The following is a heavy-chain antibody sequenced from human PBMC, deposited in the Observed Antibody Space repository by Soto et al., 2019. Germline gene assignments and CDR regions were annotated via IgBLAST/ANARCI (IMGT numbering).Heavy chain of an antibody. Sequence: QVKLVQSGGEVKKPGASVKVSCKASGYSFTNYGINWVRQAPGQGFEWMGWISNYNGNSKYAEDVQDRITMTTDPFTNITSMELRSLRSDDTAVYFCAIGLYHDFPVPWYGMDVWGQGTTVTVSS. CDR3: AIGLYHDFPVPWYGMDV. V-gene: IGHV1-18*01. CDR1: GYSFTNYG. J-gene: IGHJ6*02. CDR2: ISNYNGNS. D-gene: IGHD3-22*01.